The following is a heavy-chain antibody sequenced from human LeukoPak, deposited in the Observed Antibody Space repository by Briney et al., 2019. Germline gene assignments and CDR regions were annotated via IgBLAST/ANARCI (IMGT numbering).Heavy chain of an antibody. Sequence: GGSLRLSCAASGFTFDDYGMSWVRQAPGKGLEWVSGINWNGGSTGYADSVKGRFTISRGNAKNTLYLQMNSLRAEDTALYFCAKKAQYNGNYPLDYWGQGTLVTVSS. D-gene: IGHD1-26*01. CDR2: INWNGGST. V-gene: IGHV3-20*04. CDR3: AKKAQYNGNYPLDY. J-gene: IGHJ4*02. CDR1: GFTFDDYG.